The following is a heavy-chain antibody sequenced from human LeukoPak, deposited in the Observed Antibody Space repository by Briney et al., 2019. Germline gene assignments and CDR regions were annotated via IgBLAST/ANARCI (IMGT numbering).Heavy chain of an antibody. CDR3: AKGTYVNYDILTGYYGYYFDY. Sequence: GGSLRLSCAASGFTFSSYAMSWVRQAPGKGLEWVSAISGSGGSTYYADSVKGRFTISRDNSKNTLYLQMNSLRAEDTAVYYCAKGTYVNYDILTGYYGYYFDYWGQGTLVTVSS. D-gene: IGHD3-9*01. J-gene: IGHJ4*02. V-gene: IGHV3-23*01. CDR1: GFTFSSYA. CDR2: ISGSGGST.